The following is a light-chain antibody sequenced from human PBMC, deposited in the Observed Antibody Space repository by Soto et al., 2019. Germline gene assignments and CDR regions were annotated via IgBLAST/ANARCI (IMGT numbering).Light chain of an antibody. J-gene: IGKJ1*01. CDR1: QSMGSN. CDR2: GAS. Sequence: EIVMTHSPATISVSPCERATLSCRASQSMGSNVAWYQQKPGQAPRLLIYGASTRAAGIPARFSGSGSGTEFTLTITSLQSEDFAVYYCQQFHNWPRTFGQGTKVDIK. V-gene: IGKV3-15*01. CDR3: QQFHNWPRT.